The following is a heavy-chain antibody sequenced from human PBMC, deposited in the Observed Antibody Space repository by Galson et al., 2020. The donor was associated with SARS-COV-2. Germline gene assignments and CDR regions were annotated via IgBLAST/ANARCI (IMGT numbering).Heavy chain of an antibody. Sequence: GGSLRLSCAAFGFDFDAYVMHWVRQTPGKGLEWVSGMRWNSGYISYADSVKGRFSVSRDSAKKSLYLQMNNLRPEDTALYYCAKEKFVPFDAFELWGQGTMVTVS. CDR3: AKEKFVPFDAFEL. J-gene: IGHJ3*01. V-gene: IGHV3-9*01. CDR1: GFDFDAYV. CDR2: MRWNSGYI. D-gene: IGHD6-6*01.